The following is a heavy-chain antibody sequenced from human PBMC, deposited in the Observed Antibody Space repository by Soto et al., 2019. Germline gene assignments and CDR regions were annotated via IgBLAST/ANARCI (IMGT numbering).Heavy chain of an antibody. CDR1: GGSISSYY. CDR3: ARHENCSGGSCYSLGFDP. D-gene: IGHD2-15*01. CDR2: IYYSGST. V-gene: IGHV4-59*08. J-gene: IGHJ5*02. Sequence: SETLSLTCTVSGGSISSYYWSRIRQPPGKGQEWIGYIYYSGSTNYNPSLKSRVTISVDTSKNQFSLKLSSVTAADTAVYYCARHENCSGGSCYSLGFDPWGQGTLVTVSS.